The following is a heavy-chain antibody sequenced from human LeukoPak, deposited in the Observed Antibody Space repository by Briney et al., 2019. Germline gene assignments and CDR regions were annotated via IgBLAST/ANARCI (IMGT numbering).Heavy chain of an antibody. CDR2: INPNSGGT. V-gene: IGHV1-2*02. J-gene: IGHJ5*02. Sequence: ASVKVSCKASGYTFTGYYMHWVRQAPGQGLEWMGWINPNSGGTNYAQKFQGRVTMTRDTSISTAYMELSRLRSDDTAVYYCARMSYYDSSGDNWFDPWGQGTLVTVSS. CDR3: ARMSYYDSSGDNWFDP. D-gene: IGHD3-22*01. CDR1: GYTFTGYY.